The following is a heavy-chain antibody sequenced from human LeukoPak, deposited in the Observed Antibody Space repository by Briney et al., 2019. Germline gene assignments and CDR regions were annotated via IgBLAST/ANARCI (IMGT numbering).Heavy chain of an antibody. CDR1: GYTFTGYY. J-gene: IGHJ4*02. CDR2: INPNSGGT. V-gene: IGHV1-2*02. Sequence: ASVKVSCRASGYTFTGYYMHWERQAPGQGLEWMGWINPNSGGTNYAQKFQGRVTMTRDTSISTAYMELSRLRSDDTAVYYCARAGPYSRSSSPYGWGQGTLVTVSS. CDR3: ARAGPYSRSSSPYG. D-gene: IGHD6-6*01.